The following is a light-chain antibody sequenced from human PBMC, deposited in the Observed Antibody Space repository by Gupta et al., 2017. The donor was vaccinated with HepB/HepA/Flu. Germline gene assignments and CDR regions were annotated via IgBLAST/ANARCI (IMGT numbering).Light chain of an antibody. CDR2: EVT. CDR3: CSYAGNSGLT. Sequence: QSALTQPASVSGTRGQSIIISCTGTSTDIGAYNLVSWYQQLLGKAPTIIIYEVTKRPSGVSDRFSGSKSGNTASLTIAGLQAQDEAQYYCCSYAGNSGLTFGGGTRLTVL. V-gene: IGLV2-23*02. J-gene: IGLJ2*01. CDR1: STDIGAYNL.